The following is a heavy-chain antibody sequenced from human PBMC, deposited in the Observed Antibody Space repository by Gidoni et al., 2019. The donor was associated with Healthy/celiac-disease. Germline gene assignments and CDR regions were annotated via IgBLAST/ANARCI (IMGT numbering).Heavy chain of an antibody. D-gene: IGHD3-16*01. Sequence: EVQLVESGGGLVKPGGSLRLSCAASGFPFSSYSMNWVRQAPGKGLEWVSSISSSSSYIYYADSVKGRFTISRDNAKNSLYLQMNSLRAEDTAVYYCASHRTAYTTARPHFDPWGQGTLVTVSS. V-gene: IGHV3-21*01. CDR3: ASHRTAYTTARPHFDP. CDR2: ISSSSSYI. J-gene: IGHJ5*02. CDR1: GFPFSSYS.